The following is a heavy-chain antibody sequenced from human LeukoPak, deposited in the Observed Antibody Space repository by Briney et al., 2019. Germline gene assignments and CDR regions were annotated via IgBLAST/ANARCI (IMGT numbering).Heavy chain of an antibody. CDR3: AREALSRRTPYWYFDL. V-gene: IGHV3-11*01. J-gene: IGHJ2*01. CDR2: ISSSGSTI. CDR1: GFTFSDYY. Sequence: GGSLRLSCAASGFTFSDYYMSWIRQAPGKGLEWVSYISSSGSTIYYADSVKGRFSISRDNAKNSLFLQMQSLRVEDTAVYYCAREALSRRTPYWYFDLWGRGTLVTVSS. D-gene: IGHD1-14*01.